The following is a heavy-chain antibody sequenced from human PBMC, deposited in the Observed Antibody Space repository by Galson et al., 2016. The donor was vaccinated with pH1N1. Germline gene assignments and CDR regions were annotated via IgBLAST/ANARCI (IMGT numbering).Heavy chain of an antibody. CDR3: ARGVAAASRFYL. CDR1: GGSMRSSDHY. V-gene: IGHV4-39*02. J-gene: IGHJ5*02. D-gene: IGHD6-13*01. Sequence: SETLSLTCSVSGGSMRSSDHYWAWIRQPPGKGLEWIGSVFHRGTTYYDLSLKSRVTISIDTSNKRFSLKVTSVSAADAAVYYCARGVAAASRFYLWGQGSLVAVSS. CDR2: VFHRGTT.